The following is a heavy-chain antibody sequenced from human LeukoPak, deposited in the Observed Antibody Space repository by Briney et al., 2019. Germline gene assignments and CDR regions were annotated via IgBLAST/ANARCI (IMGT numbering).Heavy chain of an antibody. Sequence: GASVKVSCKASGYTFTSYGISWVRQAPGQGLEWMGWISAYNGNTNYAQKLQGRVTMTTDTSTSTAYMELSRLRSDDTAVYYCARAPYYDFWSGNNWFDPWGQGTLVTVSS. V-gene: IGHV1-18*01. J-gene: IGHJ5*02. CDR3: ARAPYYDFWSGNNWFDP. D-gene: IGHD3-3*01. CDR2: ISAYNGNT. CDR1: GYTFTSYG.